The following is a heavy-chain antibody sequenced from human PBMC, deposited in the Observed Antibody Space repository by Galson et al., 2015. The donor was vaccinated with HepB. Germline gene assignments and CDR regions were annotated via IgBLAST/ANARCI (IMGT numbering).Heavy chain of an antibody. CDR2: ISGSGGST. CDR3: ATGGGHRGYSYGYRF. J-gene: IGHJ4*02. Sequence: SLRLSCAASGFTFSSYAMSWARQAPGKGLEWVSAISGSGGSTYYADSVKGRFTISRDNSKNTLYLQMNSLRAEDTAVYYCATGGGHRGYSYGYRFGGQGTLVTVSS. V-gene: IGHV3-23*01. D-gene: IGHD5-18*01. CDR1: GFTFSSYA.